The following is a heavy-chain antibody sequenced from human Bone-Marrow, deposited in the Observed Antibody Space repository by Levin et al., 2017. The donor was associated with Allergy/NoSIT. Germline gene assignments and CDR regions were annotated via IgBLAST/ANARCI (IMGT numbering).Heavy chain of an antibody. CDR2: FHIGGNI. V-gene: IGHV4-4*07. J-gene: IGHJ2*01. Sequence: KSSETLSLTCNVSGGSLNDYHWSWIRQSAGKGLEWIGRFHIGGNINYNPSLKSRVTMSVDTSTKQFFLNLISVTAADTAVYFCARDPLIAPRWFDLWGRGTLVTVSS. CDR3: ARDPLIAPRWFDL. CDR1: GGSLNDYH. D-gene: IGHD3-16*01.